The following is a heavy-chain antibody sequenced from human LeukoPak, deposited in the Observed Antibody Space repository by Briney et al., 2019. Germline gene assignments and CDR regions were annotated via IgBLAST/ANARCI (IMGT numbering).Heavy chain of an antibody. CDR2: IIPILGIA. CDR3: ARAFSSWFDY. CDR1: GGTFSSYA. J-gene: IGHJ4*02. V-gene: IGHV1-69*04. D-gene: IGHD6-13*01. Sequence: GASVKVSCKASGGTFSSYAISWVRQAPGQGLEWMGRIIPILGIANYAQKFQGRVTITADKTTSTAYMELSSLRSEDTAVYYCARAFSSWFDYWGQGTLVTVSS.